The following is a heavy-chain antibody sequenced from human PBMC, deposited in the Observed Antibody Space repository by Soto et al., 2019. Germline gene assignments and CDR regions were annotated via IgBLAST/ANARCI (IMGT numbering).Heavy chain of an antibody. CDR2: IYYSGST. V-gene: IGHV4-39*01. CDR3: ARRSQWLVPVRAFDI. J-gene: IGHJ3*02. CDR1: GGSISSSSYY. D-gene: IGHD6-19*01. Sequence: SETLSLTCTVSGGSISSSSYYWGWIRQPPGKGLEWIGSIYYSGSTYYNPSLKSRVTISVDTSKNQFSLKLSSVTAADTAVYYCARRSQWLVPVRAFDIWGQGTMVTVSS.